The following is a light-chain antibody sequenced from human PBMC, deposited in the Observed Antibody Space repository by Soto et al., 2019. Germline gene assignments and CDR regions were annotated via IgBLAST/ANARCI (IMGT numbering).Light chain of an antibody. CDR1: SSDVGSYNL. CDR3: XSYAGSSTFXV. J-gene: IGLJ1*01. CDR2: EGS. Sequence: SVLTQPASVSGSPGQSITISCTGTSSDVGSYNLVSWYQQHPGKAPKLMIYEGSKRPSGVSNRFSGSKSGNTASLTISGXXXXXXXXYYCXSYAGSSTFXVFGTGTKVTVL. V-gene: IGLV2-23*01.